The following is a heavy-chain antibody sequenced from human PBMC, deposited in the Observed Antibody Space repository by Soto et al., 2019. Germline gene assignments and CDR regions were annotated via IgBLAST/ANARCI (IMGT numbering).Heavy chain of an antibody. D-gene: IGHD2-15*01. Sequence: GGSLRLSCGASGFTFSSYAMHWVRQAPGKGLEWVAVISYDGSNKYYADSVKGRFTTSRDNSKNTLYLQMNSLRAEDTAVYYCARGPPAHGGNEGGWFDPWGQGTPVTVYS. CDR1: GFTFSSYA. CDR3: ARGPPAHGGNEGGWFDP. J-gene: IGHJ5*02. CDR2: ISYDGSNK. V-gene: IGHV3-30-3*01.